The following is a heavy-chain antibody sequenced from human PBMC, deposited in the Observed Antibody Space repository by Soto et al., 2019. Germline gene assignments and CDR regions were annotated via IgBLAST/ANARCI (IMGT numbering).Heavy chain of an antibody. D-gene: IGHD2-8*02. CDR3: ARDWTGKSCPCLDV. Sequence: EVQLLESGGGLVQPGGSLRLSCAASGFAFADYALTWVRQSPGKGLEWGSTFSGSGGPTYYADSVKGRFSISRDNSKNILILQMNSLRVEDTATYYCARDWTGKSCPCLDVWGQGTAVSVSS. CDR2: FSGSGGPT. J-gene: IGHJ6*02. V-gene: IGHV3-23*01. CDR1: GFAFADYA.